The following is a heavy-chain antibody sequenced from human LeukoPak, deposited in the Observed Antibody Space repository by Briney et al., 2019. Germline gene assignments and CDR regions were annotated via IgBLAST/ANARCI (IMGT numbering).Heavy chain of an antibody. J-gene: IGHJ4*02. CDR1: WFSLSTSGMC. CDR3: ARSYYDYVWGSYRPMYSFDY. V-gene: IGHV2-70*11. CDR2: LDWDDDK. Sequence: SGPALVKPTQTLTLTCTFSWFSLSTSGMCVSWIRQPPGKALEWLARLDWDDDKYYSTSLKTRLTISKDTSKNQVVLTMTNMDPVDTATYYCARSYYDYVWGSYRPMYSFDYWGQGTLVTVSS. D-gene: IGHD3-16*02.